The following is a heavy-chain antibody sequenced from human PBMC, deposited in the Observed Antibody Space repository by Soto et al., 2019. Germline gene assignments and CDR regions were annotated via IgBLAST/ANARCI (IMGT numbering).Heavy chain of an antibody. D-gene: IGHD6-6*01. CDR2: ISGSDDST. CDR1: GFTFSSYA. CDR3: AKRSSSFTFDY. Sequence: GGSLRLSCAASGFTFSSYAMSWVRQAPGKGLEWVSVISGSDDSTYYADSVKGRFTISRDNSKNTLYLQMNSLSAEDMAVYYCAKRSSSFTFDYWGQGTLVTVSS. V-gene: IGHV3-23*01. J-gene: IGHJ4*02.